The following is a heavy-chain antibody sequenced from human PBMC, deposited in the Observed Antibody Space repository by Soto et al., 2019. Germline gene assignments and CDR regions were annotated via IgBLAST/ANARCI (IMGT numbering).Heavy chain of an antibody. D-gene: IGHD6-6*01. CDR1: GYTFTSYD. Sequence: ASVKVSCKASGYTFTSYDINWVRQATGQGLEWMGWMNPNSGNTGYAQKFQGRVTMTRNTSISKAYMELSSLRSEDTAVYYCARGHKVRGGPARPGILWYYFDYWGQGTLVTVSS. CDR3: ARGHKVRGGPARPGILWYYFDY. CDR2: MNPNSGNT. J-gene: IGHJ4*02. V-gene: IGHV1-8*01.